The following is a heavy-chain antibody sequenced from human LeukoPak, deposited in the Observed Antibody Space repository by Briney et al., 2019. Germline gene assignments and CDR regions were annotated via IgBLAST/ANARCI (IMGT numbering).Heavy chain of an antibody. CDR2: IIPIFGTA. Sequence: GASVKVSCKASGGTFSSYAISWVRQAPGQGLEWMGGIIPIFGTANYAQKFQGRVTITADKSTSTAYMELSSLRSEDTAVYYCAREVAVAGRGLGLEPLDYWGQGTLVTVSS. CDR1: GGTFSSYA. D-gene: IGHD6-19*01. CDR3: AREVAVAGRGLGLEPLDY. J-gene: IGHJ4*02. V-gene: IGHV1-69*06.